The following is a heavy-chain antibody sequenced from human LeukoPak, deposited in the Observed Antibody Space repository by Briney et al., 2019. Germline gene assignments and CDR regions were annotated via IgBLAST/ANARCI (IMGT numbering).Heavy chain of an antibody. D-gene: IGHD3-22*01. J-gene: IGHJ5*02. Sequence: SVKVSCKASGGTFSSYAISWVRQAPGQGLEWMGRIIPIFGTANYAQKFQGRVTITTDESTSTAYMELRSLRSDDTAVYYCARAITMIVVELNWFDPWGQGTLVTVSS. CDR2: IIPIFGTA. V-gene: IGHV1-69*05. CDR3: ARAITMIVVELNWFDP. CDR1: GGTFSSYA.